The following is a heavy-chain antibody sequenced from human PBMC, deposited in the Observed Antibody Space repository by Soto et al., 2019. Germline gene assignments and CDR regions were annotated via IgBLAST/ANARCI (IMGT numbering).Heavy chain of an antibody. D-gene: IGHD3-9*01. CDR3: ERVPFDWLFGGMDV. J-gene: IGHJ6*02. V-gene: IGHV1-69*02. CDR2: IIPILGIA. Sequence: QVQLVQSGAEVKKPGSSVKVSCKASGGTFSSYTISWVRQAPGQGLEWMGRIIPILGIANYAQKFQGRVTITADKSTSTAYMELSSLRSEDTAVYYCERVPFDWLFGGMDVWGLGTTVTVSS. CDR1: GGTFSSYT.